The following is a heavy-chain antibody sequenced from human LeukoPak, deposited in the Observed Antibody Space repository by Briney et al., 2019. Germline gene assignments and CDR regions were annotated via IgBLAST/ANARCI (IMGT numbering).Heavy chain of an antibody. CDR1: GGSLSSYY. V-gene: IGHV4-59*12. J-gene: IGHJ3*02. D-gene: IGHD3-22*01. CDR3: ARWNYYDLIHAFDI. CDR2: IFYSGQT. Sequence: PSETLSLTCSVSGGSLSSYYWIWTRQPPGKGLEYIGYIFYSGQTNYNPSLKNRVTISVDTSKNEFSLNLSSVTAADTAVYYCARWNYYDLIHAFDIWGRGTMVTVSS.